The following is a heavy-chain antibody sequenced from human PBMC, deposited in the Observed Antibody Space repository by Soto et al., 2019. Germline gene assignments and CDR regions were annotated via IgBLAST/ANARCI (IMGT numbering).Heavy chain of an antibody. D-gene: IGHD6-13*01. V-gene: IGHV5-51*01. CDR3: ARQGAAVPTVPLIWFDP. CDR1: GYFFAGYW. J-gene: IGHJ5*02. CDR2: IYPDNSNT. Sequence: VQQVQSGTEVKKPGESLKISCKGSGYFFAGYWIAWVRQMPGKGLEWMGIIYPDNSNTKYSRSFQGQVTISADKSSSTAYLQWSSLKASDTAIYYCARQGAAVPTVPLIWFDPWGQGTLVTVSS.